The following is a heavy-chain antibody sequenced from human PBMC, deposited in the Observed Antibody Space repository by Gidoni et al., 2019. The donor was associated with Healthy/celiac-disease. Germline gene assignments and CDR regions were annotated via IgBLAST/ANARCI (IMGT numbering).Heavy chain of an antibody. CDR2: IYYSGST. CDR3: ARAGGYGSGYGMDV. J-gene: IGHJ6*02. D-gene: IGHD3-10*01. V-gene: IGHV4-61*01. Sequence: QVQLQESGPGLVKPSDTLSLTCTVSCGSVSSGSYYWSWIRQPPGKGLEWIGYIYYSGSTNYNPSLKSRVTISVDTSKNQFSLKLSSVTAADTAVYYCARAGGYGSGYGMDVWGQGTTVTVSS. CDR1: CGSVSSGSYY.